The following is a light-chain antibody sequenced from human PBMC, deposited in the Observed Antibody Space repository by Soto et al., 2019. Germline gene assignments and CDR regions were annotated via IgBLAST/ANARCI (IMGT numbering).Light chain of an antibody. J-gene: IGKJ4*01. V-gene: IGKV3-15*01. CDR3: QQYNHWPPLT. Sequence: DIEMTQSPATLSVSPGDRVTLSCRASPSAGTFLAWYQQKPGQAPRLLMYDVSTRATGVPARFSGSGSGTEFTLTISSLQSDDFAVYYCQQYNHWPPLTFCGGTKVE. CDR1: PSAGTF. CDR2: DVS.